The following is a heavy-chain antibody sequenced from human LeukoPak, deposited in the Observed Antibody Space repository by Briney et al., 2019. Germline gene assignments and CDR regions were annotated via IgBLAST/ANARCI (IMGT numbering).Heavy chain of an antibody. J-gene: IGHJ4*02. CDR3: AKDLLSITMVRGVFDY. CDR2: IRYDGSNK. D-gene: IGHD3-10*01. V-gene: IGHV3-30*02. Sequence: GGSLRLSCAASGFTFSSYEMNWVRQAPGKGLEWVAFIRYDGSNKYYADSVKGRFTISRDNSKNTLYLQMNSLRAEDTAVYYCAKDLLSITMVRGVFDYWGQGTLVTVSS. CDR1: GFTFSSYE.